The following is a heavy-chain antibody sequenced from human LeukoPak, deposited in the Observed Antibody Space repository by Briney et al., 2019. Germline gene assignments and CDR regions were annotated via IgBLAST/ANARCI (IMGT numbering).Heavy chain of an antibody. Sequence: ASVKVSCKASGYTFTSYGITWVRQAPGQGPEWMGGISAYSGNTNYAEDLQGRVTMTTDTSTPTANQGLRSLGSADTAVYYCARDGRHRYYYDSSGFYGSWFDPWGQGTLVTVSS. CDR3: ARDGRHRYYYDSSGFYGSWFDP. J-gene: IGHJ5*02. CDR2: ISAYSGNT. CDR1: GYTFTSYG. V-gene: IGHV1-18*01. D-gene: IGHD3-22*01.